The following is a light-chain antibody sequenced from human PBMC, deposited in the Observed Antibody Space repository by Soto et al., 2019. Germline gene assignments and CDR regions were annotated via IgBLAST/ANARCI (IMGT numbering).Light chain of an antibody. CDR1: SSNIGAGYD. V-gene: IGLV1-40*01. CDR3: QSYDSSLSGVV. Sequence: QSVLTQPPSVSGAPGQRVTICCTGSSSNIGAGYDVYWYQQLPGTAPKLLIYANSNRPSGVPDRFSGSRSGTSASLAITGLQAEDEADYYCQSYDSSLSGVVFGGGTKLTVL. CDR2: ANS. J-gene: IGLJ2*01.